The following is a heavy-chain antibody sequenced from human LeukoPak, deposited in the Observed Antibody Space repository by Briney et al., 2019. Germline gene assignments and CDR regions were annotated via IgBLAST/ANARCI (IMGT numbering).Heavy chain of an antibody. Sequence: GGSLTLSCATAAFTLSNYWMHCVRQAQGKGLVWVSRINSDGSSTSHADSVKGRFTISRDNAKSTLYLQMNSLRSEDTAVYYCARGPQRGAAANYYGMDVWGQGTTVTVSS. J-gene: IGHJ6*02. CDR3: ARGPQRGAAANYYGMDV. V-gene: IGHV3-74*01. D-gene: IGHD2-2*01. CDR1: AFTLSNYW. CDR2: INSDGSST.